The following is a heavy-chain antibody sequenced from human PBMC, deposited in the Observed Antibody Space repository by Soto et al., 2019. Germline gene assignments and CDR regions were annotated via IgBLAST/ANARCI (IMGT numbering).Heavy chain of an antibody. D-gene: IGHD3-22*01. Sequence: SETLSLTCTVSGGSISGYYWSWIRQPPGKGLEWIGYMYYSGSTNYNPSLKSRVTISEDTSKKQFFLKLSSVTAADTAVYYCARGARDNSAYYVHSWGQGTLVTVSA. V-gene: IGHV4-59*01. CDR2: MYYSGST. J-gene: IGHJ4*02. CDR3: ARGARDNSAYYVHS. CDR1: GGSISGYY.